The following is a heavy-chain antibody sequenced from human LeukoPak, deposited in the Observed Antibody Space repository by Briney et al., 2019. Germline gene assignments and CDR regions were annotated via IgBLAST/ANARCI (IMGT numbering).Heavy chain of an antibody. V-gene: IGHV1-69*01. Sequence: GASVKVSCKASGGTFSSYAISWVRQAPGQGLEWMGGIIPIFGTANYAQKFQGRVTITADESTSTAYMELRSLRSDDTAVYYCVRPSDGDYENWFDPWGQGTLVTVSS. D-gene: IGHD4-17*01. CDR1: GGTFSSYA. CDR3: VRPSDGDYENWFDP. CDR2: IIPIFGTA. J-gene: IGHJ5*02.